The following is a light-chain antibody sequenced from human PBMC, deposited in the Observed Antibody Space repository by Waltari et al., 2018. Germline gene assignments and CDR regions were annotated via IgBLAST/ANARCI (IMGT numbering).Light chain of an antibody. CDR1: QDITNY. V-gene: IGKV1-33*01. CDR2: DAF. Sequence: DIQMTQSPSSLSASVGDRVTITCRASQDITNYLNWYQQKPGKVPKLLISDAFNLASGVPSRFSGSGSETDYSFTISSLQPEDIATYYCQQYDKVPLTFGGGTKVEFK. J-gene: IGKJ4*01. CDR3: QQYDKVPLT.